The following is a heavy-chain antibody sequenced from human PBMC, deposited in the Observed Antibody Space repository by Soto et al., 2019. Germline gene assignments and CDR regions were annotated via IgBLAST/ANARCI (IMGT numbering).Heavy chain of an antibody. CDR2: ISYGGTT. CDR1: GGSMNSGGYC. Sequence: QVQLQESGPGLVKPSQTLSLTCTVSGGSMNSGGYCWNWIRQHPGEGLEWIGCISYGGTTSYNLSLKSRVTISVDTSKNQFSLKLSSVTAADTAVYYCSRGILVWGQGTLITVSS. D-gene: IGHD2-15*01. V-gene: IGHV4-31*03. J-gene: IGHJ4*02. CDR3: SRGILV.